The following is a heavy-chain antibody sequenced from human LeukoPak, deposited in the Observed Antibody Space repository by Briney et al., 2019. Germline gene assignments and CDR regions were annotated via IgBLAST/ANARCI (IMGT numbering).Heavy chain of an antibody. CDR1: GGSFSGYY. V-gene: IGHV4-34*01. CDR2: INHSGST. J-gene: IGHJ6*03. Sequence: SETLSLTCAVYGGSFSGYYWSWIRQPPGKGLEWIGEINHSGSTNYNPSLKSRVTISVDTSKNQFSLKLSSVTAADTAVYYCARDQLWFGELPGDYYYYMDVWGKGTTVTISS. D-gene: IGHD3-10*01. CDR3: ARDQLWFGELPGDYYYYMDV.